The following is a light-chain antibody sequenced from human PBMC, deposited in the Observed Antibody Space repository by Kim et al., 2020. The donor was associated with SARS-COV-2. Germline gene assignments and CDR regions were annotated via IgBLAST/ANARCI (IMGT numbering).Light chain of an antibody. Sequence: ASVGDRVTIACRASQGISDYLAWYQQKPGKVPKLLIYAASTLQSGVPSRFSGSGSGTDFTLTISSLQPEDVATYYCQKYNGAPRTFGQGTKVEIK. V-gene: IGKV1-27*01. CDR1: QGISDY. J-gene: IGKJ1*01. CDR2: AAS. CDR3: QKYNGAPRT.